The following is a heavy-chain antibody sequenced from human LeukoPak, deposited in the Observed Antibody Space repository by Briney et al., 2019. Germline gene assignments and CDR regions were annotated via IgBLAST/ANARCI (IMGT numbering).Heavy chain of an antibody. CDR2: IKQDGSEK. D-gene: IGHD3-22*01. V-gene: IGHV3-7*01. Sequence: PGGPLRLSCAASGFTFSSYWISWVRQAPGKGLEWVANIKQDGSEKYYVDSVKGRFTISRDNAKNSLYLQMNSLRAEDTAVYYCARELYYYDSSPFDYWGQGTLVTVSS. J-gene: IGHJ4*02. CDR3: ARELYYYDSSPFDY. CDR1: GFTFSSYW.